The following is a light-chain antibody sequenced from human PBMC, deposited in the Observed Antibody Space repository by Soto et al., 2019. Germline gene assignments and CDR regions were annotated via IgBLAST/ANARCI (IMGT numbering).Light chain of an antibody. Sequence: DIQMTQFPSSLSASVGDRVTITCRASQGIRNDLGWYQQKPGKAPKLLIYDASNLETGVPSRFSGSGSGTDFTFTISSLQPEDIATYYCQQYDNLPFTFGQGTRLEIK. CDR2: DAS. CDR1: QGIRND. J-gene: IGKJ5*01. V-gene: IGKV1-33*01. CDR3: QQYDNLPFT.